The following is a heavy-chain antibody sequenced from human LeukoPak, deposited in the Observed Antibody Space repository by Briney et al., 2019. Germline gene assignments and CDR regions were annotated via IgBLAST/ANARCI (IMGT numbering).Heavy chain of an antibody. J-gene: IGHJ4*02. CDR3: ARGSYSSSWYSGY. Sequence: GASVKVSCKASGYTFTGYYMHWVRQAPRQGLEWTGWINPNSGGTNYAQKFQGRVTMTSDTSISTAYMGLSRLRSDDTAVYYCARGSYSSSWYSGYWGQGTLVTVSS. CDR1: GYTFTGYY. CDR2: INPNSGGT. V-gene: IGHV1-2*02. D-gene: IGHD6-13*01.